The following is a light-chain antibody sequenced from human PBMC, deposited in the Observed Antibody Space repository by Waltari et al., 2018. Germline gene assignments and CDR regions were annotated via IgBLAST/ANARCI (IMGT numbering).Light chain of an antibody. Sequence: QSALTQPASVSGSPAQSITISCPCASSAVGRYNLVSCYQQPPGKAPKLIIYEATKRPSGVSDRFAGSKSGYTASLTISGLQADYEADYYCCSYTSSSTPRLFGGGTKLTVL. J-gene: IGLJ3*02. CDR2: EAT. V-gene: IGLV2-14*02. CDR3: CSYTSSSTPRL. CDR1: SSAVGRYNL.